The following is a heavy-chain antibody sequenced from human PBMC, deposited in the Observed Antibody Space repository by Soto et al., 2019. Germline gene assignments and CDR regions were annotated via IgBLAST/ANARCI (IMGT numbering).Heavy chain of an antibody. CDR3: ARDPPTGTTLEWADS. CDR2: ISSSGSFK. Sequence: EVQLVESGGGLVKPGGSLRLSCAASGFSFSSDSIGWVRQAPGKGLEWFSSISSSGSFKNYEDSVKGPFTISRDNAKNSLYLLLSGRKEEDKAVYYCARDPPTGTTLEWADSWGQGTLVTVSS. V-gene: IGHV3-21*01. CDR1: GFSFSSDS. J-gene: IGHJ4*02. D-gene: IGHD1-7*01.